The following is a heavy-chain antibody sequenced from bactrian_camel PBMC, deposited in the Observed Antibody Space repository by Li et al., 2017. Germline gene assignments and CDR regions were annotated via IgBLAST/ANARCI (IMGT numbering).Heavy chain of an antibody. D-gene: IGHD1*01. CDR3: VTARFGGLSGYNY. CDR1: GFTFSNYL. CDR2: ISYDGTTI. J-gene: IGHJ4*01. Sequence: VQLVESGGDLVQPGGSLRFSCAASGFTFSNYLMNWVRQTPGKGPEWVTSISYDGTTIFYGDSVKGRFTASRDNAKDTLYLQMNSLKIEDTAVYHCVTARFGGLSGYNYWGQGTQVTVS. V-gene: IGHV3S6*01.